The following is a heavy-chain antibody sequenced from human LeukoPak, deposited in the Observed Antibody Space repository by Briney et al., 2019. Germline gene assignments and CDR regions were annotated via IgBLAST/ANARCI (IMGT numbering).Heavy chain of an antibody. V-gene: IGHV4-4*02. J-gene: IGHJ3*02. CDR2: IHHSGST. Sequence: PSETLSLTCAVSGGSISSSNWWSWVRQPLGKGLEWIGEIHHSGSTNYNPSLKSRVTISVDKSKNQFSLKLSSVTAADTAVYYCAESYCGGDCYSSDAFDIWGQGTMVTVSS. D-gene: IGHD2-21*02. CDR1: GGSISSSNW. CDR3: AESYCGGDCYSSDAFDI.